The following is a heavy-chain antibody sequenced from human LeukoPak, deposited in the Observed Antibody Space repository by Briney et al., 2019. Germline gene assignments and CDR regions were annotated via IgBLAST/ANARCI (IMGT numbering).Heavy chain of an antibody. D-gene: IGHD1-26*01. V-gene: IGHV4-34*01. Sequence: SETLSLTCAVYGGSLSGYYWSWIRQPPGKGLEWMGEINHSGSTNYNPSLKSRVTISVDTSKNQFSLKLSSVTAADTAVYYCARRPQYSGSYRTLSWFDPWGQGTLVTVSS. J-gene: IGHJ5*02. CDR2: INHSGST. CDR3: ARRPQYSGSYRTLSWFDP. CDR1: GGSLSGYY.